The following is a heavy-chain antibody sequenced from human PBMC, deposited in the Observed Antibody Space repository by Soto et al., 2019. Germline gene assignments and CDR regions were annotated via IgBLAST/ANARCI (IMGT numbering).Heavy chain of an antibody. J-gene: IGHJ6*02. D-gene: IGHD6-19*01. V-gene: IGHV5-10-1*01. CDR2: IDPSDSYT. CDR3: AREPTQYSSGWGGDPYYYYYYYGMDV. CDR1: GYSFTSYW. Sequence: PGESLKISCKGSGYSFTSYWISWVRQMPGKGLEWMGRIDPSDSYTNYSPSFQGHVTISADKSISTAYLQWSSLKASGTAMYYCAREPTQYSSGWGGDPYYYYYYYGMDVWGRGTTVTVSS.